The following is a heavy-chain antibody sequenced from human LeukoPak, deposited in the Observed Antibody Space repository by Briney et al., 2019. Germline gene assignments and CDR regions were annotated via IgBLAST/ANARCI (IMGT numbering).Heavy chain of an antibody. Sequence: PGRSLRLSCAASGFTFSSYGMHWVRQAPGKGLEWVAIIWYDGSNKYYADSVEGRFTISRDNAKNSLYLQMNSLRDEDTAVYYCARDSFGFDSSTQNFDYWGQGTLVTVSS. D-gene: IGHD6-13*01. CDR2: IWYDGSNK. CDR3: ARDSFGFDSSTQNFDY. J-gene: IGHJ4*02. CDR1: GFTFSSYG. V-gene: IGHV3-33*01.